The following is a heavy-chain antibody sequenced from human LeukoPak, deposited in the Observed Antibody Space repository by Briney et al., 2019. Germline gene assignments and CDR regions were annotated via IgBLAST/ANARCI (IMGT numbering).Heavy chain of an antibody. J-gene: IGHJ4*02. CDR1: GFTFSSYD. V-gene: IGHV3-13*01. CDR2: IGTAGDT. CDR3: ARVSRSGFYFDY. Sequence: GGSLRLSCAASGFTFSSYDMHWVRQATGKGLEWVSAIGTAGDTYYPGSVKGRFTISRENAKNSLYLQMNSLRAGDTAVYYCARVSRSGFYFDYWGQGTLVTVSS. D-gene: IGHD6-19*01.